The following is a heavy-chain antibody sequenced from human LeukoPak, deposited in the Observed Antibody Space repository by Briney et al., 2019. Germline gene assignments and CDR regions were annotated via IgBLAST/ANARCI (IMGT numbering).Heavy chain of an antibody. CDR2: INHSGST. Sequence: SETLSLTCAVYGGSFSGYYWSWIRQPPGKGLEWIGEINHSGSTNYNPSLKSRVTISVDTSKNQFSLKLSSVTAADTAVYYCARTRCGGDCYLPRFDYWGQGTLVTVSS. V-gene: IGHV4-34*01. CDR1: GGSFSGYY. D-gene: IGHD2-21*02. J-gene: IGHJ4*02. CDR3: ARTRCGGDCYLPRFDY.